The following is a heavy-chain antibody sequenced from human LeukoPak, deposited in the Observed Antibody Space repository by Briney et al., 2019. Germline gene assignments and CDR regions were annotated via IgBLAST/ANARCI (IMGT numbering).Heavy chain of an antibody. CDR3: ARGRVHSWSDAFDI. J-gene: IGHJ3*02. Sequence: ASVKVSCKASGYTFTGHYMHWVRQAPGQGLEWMGWINSDSGGTKYAQKFQGSVIMTRVTSISTAYMELSRLKSDDTAVYYCARGRVHSWSDAFDIWGQGTAVTVSS. CDR2: INSDSGGT. CDR1: GYTFTGHY. V-gene: IGHV1-2*02. D-gene: IGHD1-1*01.